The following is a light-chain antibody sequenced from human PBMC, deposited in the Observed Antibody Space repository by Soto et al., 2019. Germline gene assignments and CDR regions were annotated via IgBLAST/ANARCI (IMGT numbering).Light chain of an antibody. Sequence: QSALTQPASVSGSPGQSITISCTGTSSDVGGYNYVSWCQQHPGKAPKLMIYEVSNRPSGVSNRFSGSKSGHTASLTISGLQSEDEADYFCTSYTSSTTLDVFGTGTKVTVL. CDR3: TSYTSSTTLDV. J-gene: IGLJ1*01. V-gene: IGLV2-14*01. CDR1: SSDVGGYNY. CDR2: EVS.